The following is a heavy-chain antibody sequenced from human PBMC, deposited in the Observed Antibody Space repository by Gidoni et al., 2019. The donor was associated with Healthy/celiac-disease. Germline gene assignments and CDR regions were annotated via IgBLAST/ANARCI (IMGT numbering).Heavy chain of an antibody. CDR1: GFTFSSYS. D-gene: IGHD3-10*01. CDR3: ARDFYGSGSYYWFDP. Sequence: EVQLVASGGGLVKPGGSLRLSCAASGFTFSSYSMNWVRQAPGKGLEWVSSISSSSSYIYYADSVKGRFTISRDNAKNSLYLQMNSLRAEDTAVYYCARDFYGSGSYYWFDPWGQGTLVTVYS. V-gene: IGHV3-21*01. CDR2: ISSSSSYI. J-gene: IGHJ5*02.